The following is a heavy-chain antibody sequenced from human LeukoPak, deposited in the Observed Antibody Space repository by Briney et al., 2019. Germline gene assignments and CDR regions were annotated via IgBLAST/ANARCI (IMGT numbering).Heavy chain of an antibody. CDR1: GYTFTGYY. V-gene: IGHV1-2*02. CDR2: INPNSGGT. Sequence: ASVKVSCKASGYTFTGYYMHWVRQPPGQGLEWTGLINPNSGGTNYAQKFQGRVTMTRDTSISTAYMDLSRLRSDDTAVYYCARDASYYGSKPLGAFDIWGQGTMVTVSS. CDR3: ARDASYYGSKPLGAFDI. J-gene: IGHJ3*02. D-gene: IGHD3-10*01.